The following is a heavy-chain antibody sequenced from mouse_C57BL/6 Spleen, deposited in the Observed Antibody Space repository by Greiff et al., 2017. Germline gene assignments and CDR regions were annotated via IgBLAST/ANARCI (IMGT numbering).Heavy chain of an antibody. D-gene: IGHD1-1*01. Sequence: QVQLKQSGPELVKPGASVKISCKASGYAFSSSWMNWVKQRPGKGLEWIGRIYPGDGDTNYNGKFKGKATLTADKSSSTAYMQLSSLTSEDSAVYFCARHYGSLYFDYWGQGTTRTVSS. CDR3: ARHYGSLYFDY. CDR1: GYAFSSSW. CDR2: IYPGDGDT. V-gene: IGHV1-82*01. J-gene: IGHJ2*01.